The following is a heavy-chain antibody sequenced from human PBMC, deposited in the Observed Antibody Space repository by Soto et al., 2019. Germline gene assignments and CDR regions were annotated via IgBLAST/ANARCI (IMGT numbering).Heavy chain of an antibody. J-gene: IGHJ6*03. D-gene: IGHD3-3*01. CDR3: AGKGYYDFWSGPTPIGYSYMDV. V-gene: IGHV4-59*01. CDR2: IYYSGST. Sequence: KTSETLSLTCTVSGGSISSYYWSWIRQPPGKGLEWIGYIYYSGSTNYNPSLKSRVTISVDTSKNQFSLKLSSVTAADTAVYYCAGKGYYDFWSGPTPIGYSYMDVWGKGTTVTVSS. CDR1: GGSISSYY.